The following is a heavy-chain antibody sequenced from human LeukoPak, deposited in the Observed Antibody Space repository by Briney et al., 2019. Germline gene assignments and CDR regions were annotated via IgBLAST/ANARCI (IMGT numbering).Heavy chain of an antibody. J-gene: IGHJ4*02. CDR3: ARLTDTAIRLDY. Sequence: SETLSLTCTVSGGSISSSSYYWGWIRQPPGKGLGWIGSIYYSGSTYYNPSLKSRVTISVDTSKNQFSLKLSSVTAADTAVYYCARLTDTAIRLDYWGQGTLVTVSS. CDR1: GGSISSSSYY. V-gene: IGHV4-39*01. CDR2: IYYSGST. D-gene: IGHD5-18*01.